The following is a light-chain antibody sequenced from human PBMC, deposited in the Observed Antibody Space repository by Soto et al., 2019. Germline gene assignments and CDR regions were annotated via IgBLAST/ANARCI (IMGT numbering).Light chain of an antibody. J-gene: IGKJ3*01. V-gene: IGKV1-39*01. CDR1: QSISGY. Sequence: DIQMTQSPSSLSASLVDIFTFTCLASQSISGYLNWYQQKRGKAPKLLIYAASTLQSGVPSRFSGSGSGTDFTLTISSLQPEDFATYYCQQSSSTLFTFGPGTKVDIK. CDR3: QQSSSTLFT. CDR2: AAS.